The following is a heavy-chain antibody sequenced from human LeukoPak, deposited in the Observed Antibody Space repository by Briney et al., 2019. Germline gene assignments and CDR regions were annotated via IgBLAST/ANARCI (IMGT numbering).Heavy chain of an antibody. J-gene: IGHJ4*02. CDR2: IYYSGST. Sequence: SETLSLTCTVSGGSISSGDYYWSWIRQPPGKGLEWIGYIYYSGSTYYNPSLKSRVTISVDTSKNQFSLKLSPVTAADTAVYYCARVLAAAGTKKSIDYWGQGTLVTVSS. CDR1: GGSISSGDYY. V-gene: IGHV4-30-4*01. CDR3: ARVLAAAGTKKSIDY. D-gene: IGHD6-13*01.